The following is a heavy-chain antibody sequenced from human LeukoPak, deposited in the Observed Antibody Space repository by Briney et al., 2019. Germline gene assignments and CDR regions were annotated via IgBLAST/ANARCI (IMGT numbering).Heavy chain of an antibody. CDR1: GFTFSSYW. CDR2: IKQDGSEK. CDR3: ARVGIGGYYYYYYMDV. J-gene: IGHJ6*03. D-gene: IGHD3-10*01. V-gene: IGHV3-7*01. Sequence: GGSLRLSCAASGFTFSSYWMSWVRQAPGKGLEWVANIKQDGSEKYYVDSAKGRFTISRDNAKNSLYLQMNSLRAEDTAVYYCARVGIGGYYYYYYMDVWGKGTTVTVSS.